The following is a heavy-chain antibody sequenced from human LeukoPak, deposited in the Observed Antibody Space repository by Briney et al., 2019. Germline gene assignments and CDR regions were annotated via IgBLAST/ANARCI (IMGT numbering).Heavy chain of an antibody. V-gene: IGHV5-51*01. D-gene: IGHD6-6*01. CDR2: IHPGDSDI. CDR1: GNSFTSYW. CDR3: ARREYSSSEPFDY. J-gene: IGHJ4*02. Sequence: GESLKISCKGSGNSFTSYWIGWVRQMPGKGLEWMGIIHPGDSDIRYSPSFQGQVTISADKSISPAYLQWSSLKASDTAMYYCARREYSSSEPFDYWGQGTLVTVSS.